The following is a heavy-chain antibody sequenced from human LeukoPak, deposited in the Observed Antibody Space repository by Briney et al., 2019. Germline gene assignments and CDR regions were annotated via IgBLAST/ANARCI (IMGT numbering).Heavy chain of an antibody. CDR3: ARGGWGGSYSNDAFDI. D-gene: IGHD1-26*01. Sequence: SETLSLACTVSGGSISSGSYYWSWIRQPAGKGLEWIGRIYPSGNTNYNPSLKSRVTMSVDTSKNQFSLKLTSVTAADTAVYYCARGGWGGSYSNDAFDIWGQGTMVTVSS. CDR1: GGSISSGSYY. V-gene: IGHV4-61*02. CDR2: IYPSGNT. J-gene: IGHJ3*02.